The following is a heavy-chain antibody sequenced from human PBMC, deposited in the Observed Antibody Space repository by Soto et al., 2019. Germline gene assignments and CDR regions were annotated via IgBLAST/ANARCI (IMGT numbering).Heavy chain of an antibody. CDR3: ARGRGGYVLGHYYYYYMDV. CDR1: GYTFTSYD. J-gene: IGHJ6*03. Sequence: QVQLVQSGAEVKKPGASVKVSCKASGYTFTSYDISWVRQAAGQGLEWMGWMNPNSGNTGYAQKFQGRVTMTRNTSISTAYMELSSLRSEDTAVYYCARGRGGYVLGHYYYYYMDVWGQGTTVTVSS. CDR2: MNPNSGNT. D-gene: IGHD5-12*01. V-gene: IGHV1-8*01.